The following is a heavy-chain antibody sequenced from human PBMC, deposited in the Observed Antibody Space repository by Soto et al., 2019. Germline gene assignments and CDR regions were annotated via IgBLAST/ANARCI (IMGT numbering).Heavy chain of an antibody. J-gene: IGHJ6*02. Sequence: PSETLSLTCTVSGGSISSYYWSWIRQHPGKGLEWIGYIYYSGITNYNPSLKSRVTISVDTSKNQFSLKLSSVTAADTAVYYCARYKSNYYYGMDVWGQGTTVTVSS. CDR3: ARYKSNYYYGMDV. V-gene: IGHV4-59*01. CDR1: GGSISSYY. D-gene: IGHD1-20*01. CDR2: IYYSGIT.